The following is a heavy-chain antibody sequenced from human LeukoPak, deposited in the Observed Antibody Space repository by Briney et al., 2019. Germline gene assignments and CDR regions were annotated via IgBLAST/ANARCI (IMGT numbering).Heavy chain of an antibody. V-gene: IGHV4-59*01. CDR2: IYYSGST. CDR3: AREGCSGGSCYPRFDY. Sequence: SETLSLTCTVSGGSISSYYWSWIRQPPGTGLEWIGYIYYSGSTNYNPSLKSRVTISVDTSKNQFSLKLSSVTAADTAVYYCAREGCSGGSCYPRFDYWGQGTLVTVSS. J-gene: IGHJ4*02. D-gene: IGHD2-15*01. CDR1: GGSISSYY.